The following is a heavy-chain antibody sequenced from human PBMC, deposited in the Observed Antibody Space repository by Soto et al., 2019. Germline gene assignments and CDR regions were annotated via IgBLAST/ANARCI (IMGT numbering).Heavy chain of an antibody. Sequence: GGSLRLSCSASGFVFGDYAVTWVRQAPGKGLEWVGVVRGETYGGSTEYAASVKGRFRISRDDSESIAYLQMTGLKTEDTAVYYCTRGRGTSGWYADYWGKGILVTVSS. D-gene: IGHD6-13*01. CDR2: VRGETYGGST. CDR3: TRGRGTSGWYADY. CDR1: GFVFGDYA. V-gene: IGHV3-49*04. J-gene: IGHJ4*02.